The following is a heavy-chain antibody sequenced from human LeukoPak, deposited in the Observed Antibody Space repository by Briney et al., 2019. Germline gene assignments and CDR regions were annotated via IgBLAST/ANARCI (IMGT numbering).Heavy chain of an antibody. CDR2: IYYSGST. Sequence: SETPSLTCTVSGGSISSYYWSWIRQPPGKGLEWIGYIYYSGSTNYNPSLKSRVTISVDTSKNQFSLKLSSVTAADTAVYYCARGNIVANYWGQGTLVTVSS. CDR1: GGSISSYY. CDR3: ARGNIVANY. D-gene: IGHD5-12*01. J-gene: IGHJ4*02. V-gene: IGHV4-59*01.